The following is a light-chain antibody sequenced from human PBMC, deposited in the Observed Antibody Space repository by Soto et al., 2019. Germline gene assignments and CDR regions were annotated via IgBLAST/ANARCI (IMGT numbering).Light chain of an antibody. Sequence: ESVLTPSPGTLSLAPGERASLSCRASQSVSNNYLAWSQKKPGQAPRLLIYGASNRATGIPDRFSGSGSGTDFTLKIRRMEPEDFAVYYCPQYGSSGTFGQGTKVDIK. J-gene: IGKJ1*01. CDR2: GAS. CDR1: QSVSNNY. V-gene: IGKV3-20*01. CDR3: PQYGSSGT.